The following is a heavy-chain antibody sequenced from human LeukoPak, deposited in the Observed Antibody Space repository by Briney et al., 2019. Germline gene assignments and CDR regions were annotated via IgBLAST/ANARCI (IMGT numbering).Heavy chain of an antibody. V-gene: IGHV3-7*03. Sequence: GGSLRLSCTVSGFTLSAYWMTWVRQAPGKGLEWVANTKQDGREKYYVDSVKRRFTISRDNAKNSLYLQMNSLRAEGTAVYYSARDQWGPDVWGKGTTVTVSS. CDR3: ARDQWGPDV. CDR1: GFTLSAYW. CDR2: TKQDGREK. D-gene: IGHD2-8*01. J-gene: IGHJ6*04.